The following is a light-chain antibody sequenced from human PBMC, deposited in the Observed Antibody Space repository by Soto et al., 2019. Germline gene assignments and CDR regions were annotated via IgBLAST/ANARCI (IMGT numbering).Light chain of an antibody. CDR1: SSDVGNYNL. CDR2: DGS. Sequence: QSVLTQPASVSGSPGQSITISCTGTSSDVGNYNLVSWYQQHPGKAPKLMIYDGSQRPSGVSNRFSGSKSGNTASLTISGLQTEDEADYHCCSYAGGSTWVFGGGTKVTVL. J-gene: IGLJ2*01. CDR3: CSYAGGSTWV. V-gene: IGLV2-23*01.